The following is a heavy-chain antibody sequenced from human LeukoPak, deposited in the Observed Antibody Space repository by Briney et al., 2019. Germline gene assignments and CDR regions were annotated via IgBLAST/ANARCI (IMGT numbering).Heavy chain of an antibody. CDR2: ISGSGGST. CDR3: AKGRRWSGYRFDYFDY. J-gene: IGHJ4*02. Sequence: PGGSLRLSCAASGFTFSSYAMSWVRQAPGKGLEWVSAISGSGGSTYYADSVKGRFTISRDNSKNTLYLQMNSLRAEDTAVYYCAKGRRWSGYRFDYFDYWGQGTLVTVSS. CDR1: GFTFSSYA. D-gene: IGHD3-3*01. V-gene: IGHV3-23*01.